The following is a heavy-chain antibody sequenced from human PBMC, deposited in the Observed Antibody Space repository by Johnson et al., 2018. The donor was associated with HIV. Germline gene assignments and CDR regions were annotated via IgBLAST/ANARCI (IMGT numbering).Heavy chain of an antibody. CDR1: GFTFSDYY. D-gene: IGHD2-21*02. Sequence: QVQLVESGGGLIQPGGSLRLSCAASGFTFSDYYMSWIRQAPGKGLEWVAVISYDGSNKYYADSVKGRFTISRDNSKNTLYLQMNSLRAEDTAVYYCAKDKAVVTALYDAFDIWGQGTMVTVSS. CDR2: ISYDGSNK. V-gene: IGHV3-30*18. J-gene: IGHJ3*02. CDR3: AKDKAVVTALYDAFDI.